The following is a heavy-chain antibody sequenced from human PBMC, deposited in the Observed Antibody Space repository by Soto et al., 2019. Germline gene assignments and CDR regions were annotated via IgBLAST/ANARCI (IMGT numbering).Heavy chain of an antibody. V-gene: IGHV4-4*02. J-gene: IGHJ4*02. CDR3: ARTGGVNC. CDR1: GGSISSNNW. Sequence: QVQLQESGPGLVKPSGTLSLTCAVSGGSISSNNWWSWVRQPPGKGLEWIGGIYPSGSTKYHPPLQSRVTIAVDKSKKQFSLKLTSVPAADTDVYYCARTGGVNCWGQGTLGTVSS. D-gene: IGHD2-8*02. CDR2: IYPSGST.